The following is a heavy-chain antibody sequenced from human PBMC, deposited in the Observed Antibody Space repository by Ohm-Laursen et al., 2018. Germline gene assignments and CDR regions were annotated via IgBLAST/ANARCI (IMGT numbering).Heavy chain of an antibody. J-gene: IGHJ4*02. CDR2: INPNSGGT. Sequence: SVKVSCKASGYTFTGYYMHWVRQAPGQGLEWMGWINPNSGGTNYAQKFQGRVTMTRDTSISTAYMELSRLRSGDTAVYYCARDLGGIAAAGGGYWGQGTLVTVSS. V-gene: IGHV1-2*02. D-gene: IGHD6-13*01. CDR3: ARDLGGIAAAGGGY. CDR1: GYTFTGYY.